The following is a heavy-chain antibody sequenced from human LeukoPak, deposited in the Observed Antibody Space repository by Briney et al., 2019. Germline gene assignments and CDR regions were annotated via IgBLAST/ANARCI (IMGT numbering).Heavy chain of an antibody. V-gene: IGHV3-48*02. CDR2: ISSSSSTI. D-gene: IGHD3-22*01. CDR1: GFTFSSYS. CDR3: ARVPSYYYDSSGYPGYYYYYGMDV. J-gene: IGHJ6*02. Sequence: GGSLRLSCAASGFTFSSYSMNWVRQAPGKGLKWVSYISSSSSTIYYADSVKGRFTISRDNAKNSLYLQMNSLRDEDTAVYYCARVPSYYYDSSGYPGYYYYYGMDVWGQGTTVTVSS.